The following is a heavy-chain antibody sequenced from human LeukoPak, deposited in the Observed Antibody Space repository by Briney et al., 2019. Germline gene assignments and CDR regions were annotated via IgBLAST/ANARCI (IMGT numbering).Heavy chain of an antibody. Sequence: GGSLRLSCATSGFTFNNYGLNWVRQAPGKGLEWVSSISGSGGSTFYADSVKGRFTISRDNSKNTLYLQMNSLRAEDTAVYYCARDLYSGSYFRAFDIWGQGTMVTVSS. D-gene: IGHD1-26*01. CDR1: GFTFNNYG. CDR2: ISGSGGST. V-gene: IGHV3-23*01. CDR3: ARDLYSGSYFRAFDI. J-gene: IGHJ3*02.